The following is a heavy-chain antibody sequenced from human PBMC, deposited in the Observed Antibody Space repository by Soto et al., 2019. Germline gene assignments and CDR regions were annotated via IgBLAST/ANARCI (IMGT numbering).Heavy chain of an antibody. CDR1: GFTFSSYG. J-gene: IGHJ4*02. CDR3: AKASYYDSSGSRDY. CDR2: ISYDGSNK. D-gene: IGHD3-22*01. Sequence: PGGSLRLSCAASGFTFSSYGMHWVRQAPDKGLEWVAVISYDGSNKYYADSVKGRFTISRDNSKNTLYLQMNSLRAEDTAVYYCAKASYYDSSGSRDYWGQGTLVTVSS. V-gene: IGHV3-30*18.